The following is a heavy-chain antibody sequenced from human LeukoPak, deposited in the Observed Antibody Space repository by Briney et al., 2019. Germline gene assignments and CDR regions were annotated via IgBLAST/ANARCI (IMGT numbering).Heavy chain of an antibody. CDR1: GGTFSSYA. V-gene: IGHV1-69*13. CDR2: IIPIFGTA. D-gene: IGHD3-9*01. J-gene: IGHJ3*02. CDR3: ARVLTYYDILTGRGGAFDI. Sequence: ASVKVSCKASGGTFSSYAISWVRQAPGQGLEWMGGIIPIFGTANYARKFQGRVTITADESTSTAYMELSSLRSEDTAVYYCARVLTYYDILTGRGGAFDIWGQGTMVTVSS.